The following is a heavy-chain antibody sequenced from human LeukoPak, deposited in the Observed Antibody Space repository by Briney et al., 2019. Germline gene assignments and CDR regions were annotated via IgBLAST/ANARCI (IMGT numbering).Heavy chain of an antibody. CDR1: GFTFSSYS. D-gene: IGHD3-22*01. CDR2: ISSSSSYI. V-gene: IGHV3-21*01. J-gene: IGHJ4*02. Sequence: GGSLRLSCAASGFTFSSYSMNWVRQAPGKGLEWVSSISSSSSYIYYADSVKGRFTISRDNAKNSLYLQMNSLRAEDTAVYYCAREITYYYDSSDYWGQGTLVTVSS. CDR3: AREITYYYDSSDY.